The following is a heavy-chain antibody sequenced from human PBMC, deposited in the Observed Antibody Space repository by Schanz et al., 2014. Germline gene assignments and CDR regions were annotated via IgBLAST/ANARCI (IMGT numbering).Heavy chain of an antibody. Sequence: QVHLVESGGGVVQPGRSLRLSCAASGFTFSSYGMHWVRQAPGKGLEWVAIISLDGSNQYYADSVKGRFTISRDNSKNTLYLQMNSLRDEDTAVYYCAATTILADWGQGTLVAVSS. CDR1: GFTFSSYG. CDR2: ISLDGSNQ. V-gene: IGHV3-30*03. CDR3: AATTILAD. D-gene: IGHD3-3*01. J-gene: IGHJ4*02.